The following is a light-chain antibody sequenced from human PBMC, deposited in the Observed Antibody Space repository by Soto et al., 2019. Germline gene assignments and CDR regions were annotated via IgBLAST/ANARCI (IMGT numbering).Light chain of an antibody. CDR2: ATS. CDR1: QSINTY. CDR3: RQGYSTPFT. V-gene: IGKV1-39*01. J-gene: IGKJ2*01. Sequence: DIELTQSPASLSASFGERATITCRASQSINTYLNWYHQNPGKAPNLLIYATSHLPTGVPSSFSGSGSGIAFTLTISRLQPEEFATYLCRQGYSTPFTFGQGTTLEIK.